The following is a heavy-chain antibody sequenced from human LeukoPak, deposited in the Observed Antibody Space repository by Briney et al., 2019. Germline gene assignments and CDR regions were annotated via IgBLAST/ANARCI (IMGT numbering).Heavy chain of an antibody. Sequence: GGSLRLSCAASGFTFSSYAMSWVRQAPGKVLEWVSAISGNCCSTYYAYSVKGRFSISRDNAKNTLYLQMNSLRGEDTAVYYCAKDLQIGYYDSSGYFDYWGQGTLVTVSS. CDR2: ISGNCCST. CDR3: AKDLQIGYYDSSGYFDY. D-gene: IGHD3-22*01. CDR1: GFTFSSYA. V-gene: IGHV3-23*01. J-gene: IGHJ4*02.